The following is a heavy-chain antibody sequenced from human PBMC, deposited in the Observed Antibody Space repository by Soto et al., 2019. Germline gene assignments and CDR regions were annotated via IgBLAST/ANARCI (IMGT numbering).Heavy chain of an antibody. CDR2: SRNKANSYTT. D-gene: IGHD6-13*01. J-gene: IGHJ4*02. V-gene: IGHV3-72*01. CDR1: GFMYSDHY. CDR3: TRMRASAGAWDY. Sequence: GGSLRLSCAASGFMYSDHYMDWVRQAPGKGLEWVGRSRNKANSYTTEYAASAKGRFTISRDDSKNSLYLQMNSLKTEDTAVYYCTRMRASAGAWDYWGQGTQVTVSS.